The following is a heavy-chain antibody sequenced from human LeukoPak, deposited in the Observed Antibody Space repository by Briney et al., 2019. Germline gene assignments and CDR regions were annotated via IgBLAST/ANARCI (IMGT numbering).Heavy chain of an antibody. CDR1: GYTFTSYA. CDR2: INPNSGGT. Sequence: ASVKVSCKASGYTFTSYAMNWVRQAPGQGLEWMGWINPNSGGTNYAQKFQGRVTMTRDTSISTAYMELSRLRSDDTAVYYCARVRSSYGSGSYPVYWGQGTLVTVSS. J-gene: IGHJ4*02. V-gene: IGHV1-2*02. CDR3: ARVRSSYGSGSYPVY. D-gene: IGHD3-10*01.